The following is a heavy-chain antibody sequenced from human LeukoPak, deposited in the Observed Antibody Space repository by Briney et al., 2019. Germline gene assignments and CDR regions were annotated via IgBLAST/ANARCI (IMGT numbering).Heavy chain of an antibody. Sequence: GGSLRLSCVASGFTFSSYAMSWVRQAPGKGLEWVSAISGSGGRTYYADSVKGRFTISRDNSKNTLYLQMSSLRAEDRAVYYCAKSITMIVVVMAAWGQGTLVTVSS. CDR1: GFTFSSYA. J-gene: IGHJ5*02. V-gene: IGHV3-23*01. CDR2: ISGSGGRT. D-gene: IGHD3-22*01. CDR3: AKSITMIVVVMAA.